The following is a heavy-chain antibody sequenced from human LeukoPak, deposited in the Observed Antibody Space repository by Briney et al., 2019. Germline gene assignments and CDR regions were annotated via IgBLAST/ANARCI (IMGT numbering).Heavy chain of an antibody. D-gene: IGHD3-9*01. J-gene: IGHJ4*02. CDR1: GYTFTSYW. Sequence: GESLKISCEGSGYTFTSYWIGWVRQMPGKGLEWMGTIYPGDSDTTYSPSFQGQVTISADKSISTAYLQWSSLKASDTAMYYCARLTNYGILTGYYAGLYYFDYWGQGTLVTVSS. V-gene: IGHV5-51*01. CDR2: IYPGDSDT. CDR3: ARLTNYGILTGYYAGLYYFDY.